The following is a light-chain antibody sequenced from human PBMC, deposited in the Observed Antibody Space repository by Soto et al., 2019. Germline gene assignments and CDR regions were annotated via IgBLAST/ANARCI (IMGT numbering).Light chain of an antibody. J-gene: IGKJ4*01. CDR1: HSVNSN. V-gene: IGKV3-15*01. CDR3: XQYQNWPLA. Sequence: EIVMTQSPATLGASPGEGATLSCRASHSVNSNIAWYQQRPGQAPRLLIYGASTRATGIPARFSGSGSGTEFTLTISSLQSXDFAVYXXXQYQNWPLAFGGGTKVDIK. CDR2: GAS.